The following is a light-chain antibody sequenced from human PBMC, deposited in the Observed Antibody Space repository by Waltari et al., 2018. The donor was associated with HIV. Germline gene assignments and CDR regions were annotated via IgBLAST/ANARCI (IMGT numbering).Light chain of an antibody. CDR3: GTWDTSLNAGV. J-gene: IGLJ2*01. CDR1: TSNIGHHF. CDR2: DNH. Sequence: QSVLTQPPAVSAAPGQKVTISCSGTTSNIGHHFVCWYQKLPGTAPKLLIFDNHKRPSGVSDRFSASKSATSATLDITGLHTGDEAEYYCGTWDTSLNAGVFGGGTKVSVL. V-gene: IGLV1-51*01.